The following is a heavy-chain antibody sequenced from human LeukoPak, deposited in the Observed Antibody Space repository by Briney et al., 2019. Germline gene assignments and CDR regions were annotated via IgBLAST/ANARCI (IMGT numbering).Heavy chain of an antibody. V-gene: IGHV3-74*01. Sequence: PGGFLRLSCAASGMIFNNHWMHWVRQAPGKGLVWVARINKDGRSTTYADSAKGRFTISRDNAKNTLSLQMNSLRAEDTALYYCVRDVRGIGQDYYYMDVWGKGTTVTVSS. D-gene: IGHD3/OR15-3a*01. CDR1: GMIFNNHW. CDR2: INKDGRST. J-gene: IGHJ6*03. CDR3: VRDVRGIGQDYYYMDV.